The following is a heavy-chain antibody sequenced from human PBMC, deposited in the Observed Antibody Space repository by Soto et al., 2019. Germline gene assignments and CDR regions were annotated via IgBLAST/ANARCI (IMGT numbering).Heavy chain of an antibody. CDR2: INHSGST. CDR3: ARGRGAYTDFWSGYSYYYYGMDV. CDR1: GGSFSGYY. D-gene: IGHD3-3*01. V-gene: IGHV4-34*01. J-gene: IGHJ6*02. Sequence: SETMSLTCAVYGGSFSGYYWSWIRQPPGKGLEWIGEINHSGSTNYNPSLKSRVTISVDTSKNQFSLKLSSVTAADTAVYYCARGRGAYTDFWSGYSYYYYGMDVWGQGTTVTVSS.